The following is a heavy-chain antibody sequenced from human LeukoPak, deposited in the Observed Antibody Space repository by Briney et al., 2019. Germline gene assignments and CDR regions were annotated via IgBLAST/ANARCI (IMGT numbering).Heavy chain of an antibody. D-gene: IGHD3-10*01. Sequence: GGSLRLTCAASGFTFSSYSMSWVRQAPGKGLEWVSYISSSSSTIYYADSVKGRFTISRDNAKNSLYLQMNSLRAEDTAVYYCARDPAYYYGSGSYYHYYYYYMDVWGKGTTVTVSS. CDR1: GFTFSSYS. J-gene: IGHJ6*03. CDR2: ISSSSSTI. V-gene: IGHV3-48*01. CDR3: ARDPAYYYGSGSYYHYYYYYMDV.